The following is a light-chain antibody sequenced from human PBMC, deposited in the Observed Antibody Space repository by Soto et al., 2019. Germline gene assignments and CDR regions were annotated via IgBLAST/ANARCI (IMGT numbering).Light chain of an antibody. CDR2: GAS. CDR1: QSVSSN. CDR3: QQYKNWPWT. Sequence: EIVMTQSPATLSVSPGERVTLSCRASQSVSSNLAWYQQEPGQAPRLLIYGASTRATGLPARFSGTGSGTQFTLTSSGLQSEDVAVYHCQQYKNWPWTFGQGTKVEIK. V-gene: IGKV3-15*01. J-gene: IGKJ1*01.